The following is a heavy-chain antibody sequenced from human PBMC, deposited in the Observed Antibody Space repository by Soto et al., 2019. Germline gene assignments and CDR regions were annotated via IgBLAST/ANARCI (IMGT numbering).Heavy chain of an antibody. Sequence: GGSLRLSCAASGFDSSDYSMSWIRQAPGKGLEWVSYLSQSGSTAYYADSVKGRFAVSRDDAKNSLYLQMNSLRVEDTAVYYCTTDPVTMIVVVPSSGWGQGTLVTVSS. CDR3: TTDPVTMIVVVPSSG. V-gene: IGHV3-11*01. CDR1: GFDSSDYS. CDR2: LSQSGSTA. J-gene: IGHJ4*02. D-gene: IGHD3-22*01.